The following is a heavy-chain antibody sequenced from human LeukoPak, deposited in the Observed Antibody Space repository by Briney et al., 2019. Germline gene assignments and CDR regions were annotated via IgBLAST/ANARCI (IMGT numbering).Heavy chain of an antibody. CDR2: IYSGGST. CDR3: ARVQLEDIVVVVAATGVDY. J-gene: IGHJ4*02. CDR1: GFTVSSNY. Sequence: PVGSLRLSCAASGFTVSSNYMSWVRQAPGKGLKWVSVIYSGGSTYYADSVKGRFTISRDNAKNSLYLQMNSLRAEDTAVYYCARVQLEDIVVVVAATGVDYWGQGTLVTVSS. D-gene: IGHD2-15*01. V-gene: IGHV3-53*01.